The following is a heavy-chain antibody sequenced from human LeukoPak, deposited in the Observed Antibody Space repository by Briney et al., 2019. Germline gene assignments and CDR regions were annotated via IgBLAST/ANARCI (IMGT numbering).Heavy chain of an antibody. Sequence: PSETLSLTCTVSGGSLNSYYWGWIRQATGKGLEWIGYSYYSGTTNYNPSLKSRVTISLDTSKNQFSLKLSSVTAADTAVYYCARHVRPLDSMVQGLINYWGQGTLVTVSS. CDR3: ARHVRPLDSMVQGLINY. D-gene: IGHD3-10*01. CDR1: GGSLNSYY. CDR2: SYYSGTT. J-gene: IGHJ4*02. V-gene: IGHV4-59*08.